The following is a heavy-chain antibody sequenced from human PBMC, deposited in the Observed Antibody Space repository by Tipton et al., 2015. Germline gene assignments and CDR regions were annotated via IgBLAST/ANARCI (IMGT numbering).Heavy chain of an antibody. CDR1: GGSVTSNNYF. CDR2: IFHSGST. J-gene: IGHJ4*02. CDR3: ARVPFDYFDY. V-gene: IGHV4-61*01. Sequence: TLSLTCSVSGGSVTSNNYFWSWIRQPPGKGLEWIGYIFHSGSTSYSPSLRSRVFISIDTSKNQFSLKLSSVTAADTAAYYCARVPFDYFDYWGQGILVTVSS.